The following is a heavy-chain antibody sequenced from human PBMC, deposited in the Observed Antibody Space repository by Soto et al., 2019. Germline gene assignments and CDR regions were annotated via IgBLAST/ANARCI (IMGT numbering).Heavy chain of an antibody. CDR1: GGTFSSYA. Sequence: ASVKVSCKASGGTFSSYAISWVRQAPGQGLEWMGGIIPIFGTANYAQKFQGGVTITADESTSTAYMELSSLGSEDTAVYYCAREERVVVAARWFDPWGQGTLVTVSS. CDR2: IIPIFGTA. V-gene: IGHV1-69*13. D-gene: IGHD2-15*01. CDR3: AREERVVVAARWFDP. J-gene: IGHJ5*02.